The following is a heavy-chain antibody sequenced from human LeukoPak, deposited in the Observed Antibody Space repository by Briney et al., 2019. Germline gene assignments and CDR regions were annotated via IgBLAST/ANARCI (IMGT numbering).Heavy chain of an antibody. CDR2: IIPIFGTA. J-gene: IGHJ3*02. V-gene: IGHV1-69*06. D-gene: IGHD1-26*01. Sequence: ASVKVPCKASGGTFSSYAISWVRQAPGQGLEWMGGIIPIFGTANYAQKFQGRVTITADKSTSTAYMELSSLRSEDTAVYYCARDELNAFDIWGQGTMVTVSS. CDR3: ARDELNAFDI. CDR1: GGTFSSYA.